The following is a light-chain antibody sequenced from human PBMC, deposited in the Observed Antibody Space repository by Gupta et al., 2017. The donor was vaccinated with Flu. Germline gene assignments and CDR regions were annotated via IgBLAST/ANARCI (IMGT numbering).Light chain of an antibody. CDR2: WAS. CDR1: QSVLYSSNSKNY. CDR3: QQYYRAPPWT. V-gene: IGKV4-1*01. J-gene: IGKJ1*01. Sequence: IVMAQSPDSLAVSLGAGATINCKSSQSVLYSSNSKNYLAWYQQKPRQPPKLLIYWASTRESGVPDRFSGSGSGTDFTLTISSLQAEDVAVYYCQQYYRAPPWTFGQGTKVEIK.